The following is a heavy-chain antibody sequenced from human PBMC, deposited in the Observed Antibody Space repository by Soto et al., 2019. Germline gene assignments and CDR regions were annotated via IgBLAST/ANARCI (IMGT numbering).Heavy chain of an antibody. CDR1: GFTFSSYG. CDR2: IWYDGSNK. CDR3: ADTFLAN. J-gene: IGHJ4*02. D-gene: IGHD3-3*01. V-gene: IGHV3-33*01. Sequence: QVQLVESGGGVVQPGRSLRLSCAASGFTFSSYGMHWVRQAPGKGLEWVAVIWYDGSNKYYADSVKGRFTISRDNSKNTLYLQMNSLRSEDTAVYYCADTFLANWGQGTLVTVSS.